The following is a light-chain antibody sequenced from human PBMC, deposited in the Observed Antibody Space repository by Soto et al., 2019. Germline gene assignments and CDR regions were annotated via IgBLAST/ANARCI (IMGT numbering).Light chain of an antibody. V-gene: IGLV2-14*02. CDR2: EGT. Sequence: QSVLTQPASVSGSPGQSITISCTGTSSDVGIYDHVSWYQQHPGKAPKLMIYEGTKRPSGVSNRFSGSKSGNTASLTISGLQAEDEADYYCCSYTSSSTLVVFGGGTKLTVL. CDR3: CSYTSSSTLVV. CDR1: SSDVGIYDH. J-gene: IGLJ2*01.